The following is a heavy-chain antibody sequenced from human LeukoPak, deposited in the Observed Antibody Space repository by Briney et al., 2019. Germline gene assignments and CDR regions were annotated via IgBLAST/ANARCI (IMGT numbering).Heavy chain of an antibody. CDR3: ARGGITGTNCYYYYGVDV. D-gene: IGHD1-20*01. CDR1: GYTFTSYD. V-gene: IGHV1-8*01. CDR2: MNPNSGNT. J-gene: IGHJ6*02. Sequence: ASVKVSCKASGYTFTSYDINWVRQATGQGLEWMGWMNPNSGNTGYAQKFQGRVTMTRNTSISTAYMELSSLRSEDTAVYYCARGGITGTNCYYYYGVDVWGQGTTVTVSS.